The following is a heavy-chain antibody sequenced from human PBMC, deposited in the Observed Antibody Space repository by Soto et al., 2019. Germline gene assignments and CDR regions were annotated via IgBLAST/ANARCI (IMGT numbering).Heavy chain of an antibody. D-gene: IGHD2-15*01. CDR2: IYYSGST. V-gene: IGHV4-59*08. CDR1: GGSISSYY. J-gene: IGHJ4*02. CDR3: ARRSSPYYFDY. Sequence: SETLSLTCTVSGGSISSYYWSWIRQPPGKGLEWIGYIYYSGSTNYNPSLKSRVTISVDTSKNQFSLKLSSVTAADTAVYYCARRSSPYYFDYWGQGTLVTVSS.